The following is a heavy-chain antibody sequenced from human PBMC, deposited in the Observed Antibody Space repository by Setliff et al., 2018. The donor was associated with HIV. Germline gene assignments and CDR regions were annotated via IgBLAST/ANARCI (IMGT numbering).Heavy chain of an antibody. J-gene: IGHJ5*02. Sequence: GGSLRLSCVASGFTFSSYCMDWFRQAPGKGLEWVSSISYGSTYIYQSDSVRGRFTISRDNAKNSLYLQMNSLRVEDTAVYYCARTSTTTGTTLNWFDPWGQGTLVTVSS. CDR3: ARTSTTTGTTLNWFDP. V-gene: IGHV3-21*01. D-gene: IGHD1-1*01. CDR2: ISYGSTYI. CDR1: GFTFSSYC.